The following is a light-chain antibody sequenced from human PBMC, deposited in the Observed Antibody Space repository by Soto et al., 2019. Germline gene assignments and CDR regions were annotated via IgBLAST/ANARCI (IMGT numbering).Light chain of an antibody. Sequence: DIQMTQSPSSLSASVGDRVTITCRASETIDTYLNWYQQKPGKAPRLLIYFASSLQSGVPVRFSGSGARTEFTLTISSLQREDFGTYCCQQDYKFPRTFGLGTKLEIK. CDR3: QQDYKFPRT. CDR2: FAS. CDR1: ETIDTY. J-gene: IGKJ1*01. V-gene: IGKV1-39*01.